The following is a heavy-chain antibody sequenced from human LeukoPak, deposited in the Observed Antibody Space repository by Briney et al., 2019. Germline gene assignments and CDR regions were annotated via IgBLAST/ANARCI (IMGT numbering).Heavy chain of an antibody. D-gene: IGHD3-3*01. Sequence: PGGSLRLSCAASGFTFSNYAMHWVRQAPGKGLEWVAVISYDGSNKYYADSVKGRFTISRDNSKNTLYLQMNSLRAEDTAVYYCAKDYEWLFHYFDYWGQGTLVTVSS. J-gene: IGHJ4*02. CDR1: GFTFSNYA. V-gene: IGHV3-30-3*01. CDR2: ISYDGSNK. CDR3: AKDYEWLFHYFDY.